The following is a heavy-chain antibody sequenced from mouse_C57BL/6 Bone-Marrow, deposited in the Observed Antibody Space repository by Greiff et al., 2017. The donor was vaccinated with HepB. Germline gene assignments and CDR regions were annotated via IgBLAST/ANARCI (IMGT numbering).Heavy chain of an antibody. CDR2: ISDGGSYT. Sequence: DVKLVESGGGLVKPGGSLKPSCAASGFTFSSYAMSWVRQTPEKRLEWVATISDGGSYTYYPDNVKGRFTISRDNAKNNLYLQMSHLKSEDTAMYYCARDDGDYWGQGTTLTVSS. J-gene: IGHJ2*01. CDR1: GFTFSSYA. CDR3: ARDDGDY. V-gene: IGHV5-4*01.